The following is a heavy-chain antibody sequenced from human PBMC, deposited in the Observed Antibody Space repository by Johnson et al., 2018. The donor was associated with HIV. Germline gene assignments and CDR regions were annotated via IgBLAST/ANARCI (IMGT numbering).Heavy chain of an antibody. CDR2: ISYDGSNK. J-gene: IGHJ3*01. CDR3: ARAPEVRGVDAFDV. V-gene: IGHV3-30*04. D-gene: IGHD3-10*01. Sequence: QVQLVESGGGVVQPGRSLRLSCAASGFTFSNYAMHWVRQAPGTGLEWVAVISYDGSNKYYRDPVKGRFTISRDNSKNTLYLQMNSLEAEDTAVYYCARAPEVRGVDAFDVWGQGTVVTVSS. CDR1: GFTFSNYA.